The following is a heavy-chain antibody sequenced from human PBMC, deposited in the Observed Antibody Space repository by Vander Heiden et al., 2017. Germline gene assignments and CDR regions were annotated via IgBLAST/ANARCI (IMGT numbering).Heavy chain of an antibody. CDR2: IWYDGSNK. CDR3: ARDAYCTNGVCEADGMDV. J-gene: IGHJ6*02. CDR1: GFTFSSYG. V-gene: IGHV3-33*01. Sequence: QVQLVESGGGVVQPGRSLRLSCAASGFTFSSYGMHWVRQAPGKGREWVAVIWYDGSNKYYADSVKGRFTISRDNSKNTLYLQMNSLRAEDTAVYYCARDAYCTNGVCEADGMDVWGQGTTVTVSS. D-gene: IGHD2-8*01.